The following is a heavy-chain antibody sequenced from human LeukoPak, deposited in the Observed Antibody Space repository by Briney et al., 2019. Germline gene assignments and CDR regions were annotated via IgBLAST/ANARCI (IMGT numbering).Heavy chain of an antibody. CDR2: FGISGTI. D-gene: IGHD3-3*01. J-gene: IGHJ4*02. CDR1: GFTVSTYD. CDR3: ARYGFYPY. V-gene: IGHV3-48*01. Sequence: PGGSLRLSCAAAGFTVSTYDMHWVRQAPGEGPEWIAYFGISGTIYYADSVRGRFTISRDSAKNSLHLEMNSLRVDDTAIYYCARYGFYPYWGQGTPVTVSS.